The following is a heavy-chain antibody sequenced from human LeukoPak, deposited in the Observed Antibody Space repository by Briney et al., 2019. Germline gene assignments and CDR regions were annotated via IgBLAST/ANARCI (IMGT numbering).Heavy chain of an antibody. CDR3: MSDFYDSSGLDAFDI. CDR1: GYTFTSYD. Sequence: ASVKVSCKASGYTFTSYDINWVRQATGQGLEWMGWISAYNGNTNYAQKLQGRVTMTTDTSTSTAYMELRSLRSDDTAVYYCMSDFYDSSGLDAFDIWGQGTMVTVSS. D-gene: IGHD3-22*01. V-gene: IGHV1-18*01. CDR2: ISAYNGNT. J-gene: IGHJ3*02.